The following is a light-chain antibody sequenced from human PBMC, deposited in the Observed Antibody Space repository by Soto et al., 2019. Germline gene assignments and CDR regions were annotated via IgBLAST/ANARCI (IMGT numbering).Light chain of an antibody. J-gene: IGKJ1*01. V-gene: IGKV3-15*01. CDR2: GAS. CDR3: QQYNDWPLT. Sequence: EVVLTQSPATLSLSPGDRAALSCKASQSVHNFLAWYQQKPGQAPRLLIYGASNRAAGIPTRFSGTGSGTEFTLTISSLQSEDFALYYCQQYNDWPLTFGQGTKVDIK. CDR1: QSVHNF.